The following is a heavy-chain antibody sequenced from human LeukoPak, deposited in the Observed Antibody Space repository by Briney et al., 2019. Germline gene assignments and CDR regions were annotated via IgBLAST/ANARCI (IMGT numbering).Heavy chain of an antibody. J-gene: IGHJ4*02. Sequence: GGSLRLSCAASEFTFNNYAMSWVRQVPGKGLEWVSAIGGNGGKTYYADSVKGRFTISRDNSKSTLYLQMNSLRAEDTAIYYCAREKLSSGFFDYWGQGTLVTVSS. CDR1: EFTFNNYA. D-gene: IGHD5-12*01. CDR3: AREKLSSGFFDY. V-gene: IGHV3-23*01. CDR2: IGGNGGKT.